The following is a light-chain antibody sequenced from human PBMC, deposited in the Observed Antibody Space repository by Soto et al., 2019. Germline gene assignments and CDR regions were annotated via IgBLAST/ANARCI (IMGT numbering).Light chain of an antibody. CDR3: SSYTSSSTGWV. CDR2: DVS. J-gene: IGLJ3*02. CDR1: SSDVGGYNY. V-gene: IGLV2-14*01. Sequence: QSALTQPASVSGSPGQSITISCTGTSSDVGGYNYVSWYQQHPGKAPKLMIYDVSNRPSGVSNRFSGSKSGNTASLTISGRQAEDEADYYCSSYTSSSTGWVFGGGTKLTVL.